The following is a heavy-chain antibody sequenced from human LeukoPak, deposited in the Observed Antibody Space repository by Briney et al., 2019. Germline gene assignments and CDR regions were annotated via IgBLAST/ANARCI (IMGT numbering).Heavy chain of an antibody. CDR2: IYDSGST. CDR1: GGSFSGYY. CDR3: ARVGGTNYYYYGMDV. D-gene: IGHD1-1*01. J-gene: IGHJ6*02. V-gene: IGHV4-59*01. Sequence: SETLSLTCAVYGGSFSGYYWSWIRQPPGKGLEWIGYIYDSGSTNYNPSLKSRVTISVDTSKNQFSLKLSSVTAADTAVYYCARVGGTNYYYYGMDVWGQGTTVTVSS.